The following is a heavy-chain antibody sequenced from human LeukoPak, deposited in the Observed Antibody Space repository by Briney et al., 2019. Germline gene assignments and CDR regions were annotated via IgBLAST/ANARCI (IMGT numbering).Heavy chain of an antibody. Sequence: PGGSLRLSCAASGFTFSSYEMNWVRQAPGKGLEWVSYISSSGFNIYYADSVKGRFTISRDNSKNTLYLQMNSLGAEDTAVYYCARDLNRAFDIWGQGTMVTVSS. CDR3: ARDLNRAFDI. V-gene: IGHV3-48*03. CDR1: GFTFSSYE. J-gene: IGHJ3*02. CDR2: ISSSGFNI. D-gene: IGHD2/OR15-2a*01.